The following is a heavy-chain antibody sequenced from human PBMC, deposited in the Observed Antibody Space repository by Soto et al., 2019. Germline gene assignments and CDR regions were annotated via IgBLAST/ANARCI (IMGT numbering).Heavy chain of an antibody. CDR1: GDSIGSFY. V-gene: IGHV4-59*01. J-gene: IGHJ5*02. D-gene: IGHD2-15*01. CDR2: ISYSGST. Sequence: LTCTVSGDSIGSFYWSWIRQPPGKGLEWIGYISYSGSTDYNPSLKSRVTISFDASKNQISLQVRSATAADAAVYYCARDLKEYCSDGKCNWFDPWGQGTLVTVSS. CDR3: ARDLKEYCSDGKCNWFDP.